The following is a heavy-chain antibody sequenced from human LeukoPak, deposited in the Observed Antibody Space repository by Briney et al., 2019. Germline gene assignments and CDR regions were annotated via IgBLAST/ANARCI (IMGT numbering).Heavy chain of an antibody. CDR2: ISSSGSTI. J-gene: IGHJ3*02. V-gene: IGHV3-11*04. CDR1: GFTFSDYY. Sequence: GGSLRLSCAASGFTFSDYYMSWIRQAPGKGLEWVSYISSSGSTIYYADSVKGRFTISRDNAKNSLYLQMNSLRAEDTAVYYCARVGYCSSTSCPNAFDIWGQGTMVTVSS. CDR3: ARVGYCSSTSCPNAFDI. D-gene: IGHD2-2*03.